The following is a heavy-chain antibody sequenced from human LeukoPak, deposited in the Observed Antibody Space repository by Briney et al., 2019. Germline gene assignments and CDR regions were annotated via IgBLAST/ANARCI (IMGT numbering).Heavy chain of an antibody. J-gene: IGHJ4*02. CDR3: ARLPGHSYGQPNKIDY. CDR1: GGSISSSSYY. Sequence: KSSETLSLTCTVSGGSISSSSYYWGWIRQPPGKGLEWIGSIYYSGSTYYNPSLKSRVTISVDTSKNQFSLKLSSVTAADTAVYYCARLPGHSYGQPNKIDYWGQGTLVTVSS. V-gene: IGHV4-39*01. D-gene: IGHD5-18*01. CDR2: IYYSGST.